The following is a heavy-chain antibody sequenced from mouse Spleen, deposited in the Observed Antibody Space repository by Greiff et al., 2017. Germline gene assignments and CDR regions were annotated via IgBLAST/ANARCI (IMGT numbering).Heavy chain of an antibody. Sequence: EVQLQQSGPELVKPGASVKMSCKASGYTFTDYNMHWVKQSHGKSLEWIGYINPNNGGTSYNQKFKGKATLTVNKSSSTAYMELRSLTSEDSAVYYCARPYYGSSYYYAMDYWGQGTSVTVSS. CDR3: ARPYYGSSYYYAMDY. V-gene: IGHV1-22*01. J-gene: IGHJ4*01. CDR2: INPNNGGT. D-gene: IGHD1-1*01. CDR1: GYTFTDYN.